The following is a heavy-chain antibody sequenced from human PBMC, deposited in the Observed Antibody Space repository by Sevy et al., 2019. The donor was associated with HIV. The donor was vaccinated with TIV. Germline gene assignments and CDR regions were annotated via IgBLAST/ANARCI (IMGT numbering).Heavy chain of an antibody. CDR3: ARPPLSYDSTGSAFEI. D-gene: IGHD3-22*01. Sequence: GSLRLSCVASGFTVNSNYMSWVRQAPGKGLEWVSAIYSGGSTYYADSVKGRFIISRDNSRNTLYLQMNSLRAEDTAMFYCARPPLSYDSTGSAFEIWGQGTMVTVSS. CDR2: IYSGGST. V-gene: IGHV3-53*01. J-gene: IGHJ3*02. CDR1: GFTVNSNY.